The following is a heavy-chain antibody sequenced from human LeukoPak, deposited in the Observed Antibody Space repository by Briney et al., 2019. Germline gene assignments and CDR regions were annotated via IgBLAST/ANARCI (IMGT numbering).Heavy chain of an antibody. CDR3: ARGPPSKRWLQPDFDY. CDR1: GYTFTGFY. D-gene: IGHD5-24*01. CDR2: INPNNGGT. V-gene: IGHV1-2*02. J-gene: IGHJ4*02. Sequence: ASVKVSCKASGYTFTGFYMHWVRQAPGQGLEWMGWINPNNGGTHYAQKFQGRVTMTRDTSISTAYMELSRLRSDDTAVYYCARGPPSKRWLQPDFDYWGQGTLVTVSS.